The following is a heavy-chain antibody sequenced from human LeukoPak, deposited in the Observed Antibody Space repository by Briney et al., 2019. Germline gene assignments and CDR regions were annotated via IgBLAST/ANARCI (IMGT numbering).Heavy chain of an antibody. J-gene: IGHJ4*02. CDR3: ARGLVERAGIAVAGS. CDR1: GYTFTAYY. V-gene: IGHV1-2*02. Sequence: GASVKVSCKASGYTFTAYYIHWLRQAPEQGLEWMGWINPHSGGTNYAQKFQGRVTMTRDTSISTAYMELSRLRSDDTAVYYCARGLVERAGIAVAGSWGQGTLVTVSS. D-gene: IGHD6-19*01. CDR2: INPHSGGT.